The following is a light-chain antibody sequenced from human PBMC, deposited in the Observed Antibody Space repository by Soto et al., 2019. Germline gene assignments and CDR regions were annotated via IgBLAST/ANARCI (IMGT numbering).Light chain of an antibody. Sequence: DIQMTQSPSTLSASVGDTVTVTCRASQSISSWLAWYQQKPGKAPKLLIYDASSLESGVPSRFSGSGSGTEFTLTISSLQPDDFATYYCQQYNSYCTFGGGTKVDIK. V-gene: IGKV1-5*01. CDR2: DAS. CDR3: QQYNSYCT. CDR1: QSISSW. J-gene: IGKJ4*01.